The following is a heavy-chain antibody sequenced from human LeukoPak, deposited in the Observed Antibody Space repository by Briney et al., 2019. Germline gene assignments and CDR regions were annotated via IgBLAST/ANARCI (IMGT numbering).Heavy chain of an antibody. CDR3: AREESGRGGYYFDY. V-gene: IGHV3-23*01. CDR1: GFTFSSYS. D-gene: IGHD1-26*01. CDR2: ISASGGTT. J-gene: IGHJ4*02. Sequence: GGSLRLSCAASGFTFSSYSMNWVRQDPGQGLEWVSAISASGGTTYYADSVKGRFTISRDNSKNTLYLQMNSLRAEDTAVYYCAREESGRGGYYFDYWGQGTLVTVSS.